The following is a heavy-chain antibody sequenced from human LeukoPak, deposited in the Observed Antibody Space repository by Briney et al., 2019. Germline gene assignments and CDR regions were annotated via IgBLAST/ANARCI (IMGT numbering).Heavy chain of an antibody. J-gene: IGHJ4*02. CDR1: GFIFSSYG. CDR3: ARDRARLAVAGIHDY. D-gene: IGHD6-19*01. CDR2: INPSGGST. V-gene: IGHV1-46*01. Sequence: GGSLRLSCAASGFIFSSYGMHWVRQAPGQGLEWMGIINPSGGSTSYAQKFQGRVTMTRDTSTSTVYMELSSLRSEDTAVYYCARDRARLAVAGIHDYWGQGTLVTVSS.